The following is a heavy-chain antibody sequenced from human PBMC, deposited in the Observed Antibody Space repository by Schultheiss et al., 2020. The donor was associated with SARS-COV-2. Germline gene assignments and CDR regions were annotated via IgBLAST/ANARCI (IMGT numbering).Heavy chain of an antibody. D-gene: IGHD6-13*01. J-gene: IGHJ5*02. CDR2: IYYSGST. CDR1: GGSISSINDY. CDR3: ARGLGSSSWHGGFDP. Sequence: SETLSLTCTVSGGSISSINDYWGWIRQPPGKGLEWIGYIYYSGSTYYNPSLKSRVTISVDTSKNQFSLKLSSVTAADTAVYYCARGLGSSSWHGGFDPWGQGTLVTVSS. V-gene: IGHV4-39*07.